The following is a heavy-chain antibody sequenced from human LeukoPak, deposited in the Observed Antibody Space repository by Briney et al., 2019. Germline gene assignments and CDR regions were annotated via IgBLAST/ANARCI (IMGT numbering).Heavy chain of an antibody. CDR1: GFTFSSYI. Sequence: GGSLRLSCAASGFTFSSYIMHLVRQAPGKGLEWVAFIRYDGSNKDYADSAKGRFTISRDNSKNTLYLQMNSLRADDTAVYYCASQGFSSGLDYWGQGTLVTVSS. V-gene: IGHV3-30*02. CDR3: ASQGFSSGLDY. D-gene: IGHD6-19*01. CDR2: IRYDGSNK. J-gene: IGHJ4*02.